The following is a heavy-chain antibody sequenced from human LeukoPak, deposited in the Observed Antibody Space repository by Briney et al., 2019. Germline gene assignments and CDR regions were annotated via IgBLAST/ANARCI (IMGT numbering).Heavy chain of an antibody. Sequence: PGGSLSLSCSASGFTFGESPMHWVRQAAGQDREWVALISWDARSTYYADSVKGRFTIARANSKNFLHLQMNSLRTEDSALYYCAKGNYYASEQYNWFVPWGQRTLVSVSS. CDR2: ISWDARST. J-gene: IGHJ5*02. V-gene: IGHV3-43*01. CDR1: GFTFGESP. CDR3: AKGNYYASEQYNWFVP. D-gene: IGHD3-10*01.